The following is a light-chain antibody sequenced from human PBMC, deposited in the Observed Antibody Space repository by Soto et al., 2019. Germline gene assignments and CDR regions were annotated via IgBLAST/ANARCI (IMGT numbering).Light chain of an antibody. CDR1: QSVSSLY. CDR3: LQHNSYPRT. Sequence: EIVLTQSPDTLSLSPGERATLSCRASQSVSSLYLAWYQQRPGQPPRLLMYGASSRATGIPDRFSGSGSGTDFTLTISRLEPEDYAVYYCLQHNSYPRTFGQGTKVEIK. J-gene: IGKJ1*01. CDR2: GAS. V-gene: IGKV3-20*01.